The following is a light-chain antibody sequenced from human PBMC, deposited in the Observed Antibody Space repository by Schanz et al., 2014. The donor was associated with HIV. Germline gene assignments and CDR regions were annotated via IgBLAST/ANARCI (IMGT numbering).Light chain of an antibody. CDR1: NSNIGNNY. CDR3: ATWDSTLRAVV. J-gene: IGLJ2*01. CDR2: END. Sequence: QSVLTQPPSVSAAPGQRVTISCSGSNSNIGNNYVSWYQQLPGTAPKVLIYENDRRTSGISDRFSGSKSGTSATLAIAGLQTGDEADYYCATWDSTLRAVVFGGGTKLTVL. V-gene: IGLV1-51*01.